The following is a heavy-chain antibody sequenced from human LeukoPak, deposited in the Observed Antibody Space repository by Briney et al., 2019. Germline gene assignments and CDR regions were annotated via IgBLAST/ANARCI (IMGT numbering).Heavy chain of an antibody. CDR3: ARVRYEEGIDYFDY. J-gene: IGHJ4*02. CDR1: GFTVSSNY. Sequence: GGSLRLSCAASGFTVSSNYMSWVRQAPGKGLEWVSVIYSGGSTYYADSVKGRFTISRDNSKNTLYLQMNSLRAEDTAVYYCARVRYEEGIDYFDYWGQGTLVTVSS. CDR2: IYSGGST. D-gene: IGHD1-1*01. V-gene: IGHV3-66*01.